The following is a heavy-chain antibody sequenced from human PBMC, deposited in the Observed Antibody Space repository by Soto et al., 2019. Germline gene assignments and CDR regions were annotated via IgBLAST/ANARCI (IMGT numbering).Heavy chain of an antibody. Sequence: EVQLLESGGGLVQPGGSLRLSCAASRFTFSSYAMSWVRQAPGEGLEWVSSISGSGGSTYYADSVKGRFTIARDNSKNTLYLQMNSLRAEDSAVYYCAKGGGSYTTSFDYWGQGTLVTVSS. CDR1: RFTFSSYA. J-gene: IGHJ4*02. CDR2: ISGSGGST. D-gene: IGHD1-26*01. V-gene: IGHV3-23*01. CDR3: AKGGGSYTTSFDY.